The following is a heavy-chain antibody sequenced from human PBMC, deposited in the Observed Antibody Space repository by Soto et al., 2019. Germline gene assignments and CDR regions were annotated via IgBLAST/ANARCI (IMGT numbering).Heavy chain of an antibody. Sequence: PSETLSLTCSVSGGSISHYYWGWLRQPPGKGLECIGYIFYTGSTNYSPSLKSRLSISVDTSQNQFSLRLRSVTAADTAIYHCARIKRGFTYGSILDFWGQGILVTVSS. CDR3: ARIKRGFTYGSILDF. CDR1: GGSISHYY. J-gene: IGHJ4*02. D-gene: IGHD5-18*01. CDR2: IFYTGST. V-gene: IGHV4-59*01.